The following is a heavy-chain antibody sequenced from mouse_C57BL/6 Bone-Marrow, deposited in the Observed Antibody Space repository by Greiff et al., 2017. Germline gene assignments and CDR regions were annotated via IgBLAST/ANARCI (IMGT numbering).Heavy chain of an antibody. CDR1: GFTFSSYA. CDR3: ARLWLDWYFDV. D-gene: IGHD2-2*01. V-gene: IGHV5-4*03. CDR2: ISDGGSYT. J-gene: IGHJ1*03. Sequence: EVKLMESGGGLVKPGGSLKLSCAASGFTFSSYAMSWVRQTPEKRLEWVATISDGGSYTYYPDNVKGRFTISRDNAKNNLYLQMSHLKSEDTAMYDCARLWLDWYFDVWGTGTTVTVSA.